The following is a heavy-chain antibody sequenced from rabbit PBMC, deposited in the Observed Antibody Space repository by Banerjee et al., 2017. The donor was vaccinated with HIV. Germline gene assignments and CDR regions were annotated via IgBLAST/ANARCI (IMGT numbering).Heavy chain of an antibody. J-gene: IGHJ4*01. D-gene: IGHD2-1*01. CDR2: IDAGVSGST. CDR1: GFSFSSSYW. Sequence: QEQLEESGGDLVKPEGSLTLTCTASGFSFSSSYWICWVRQAPGKGLEWIACIDAGVSGSTYYANWAKGRFTISKTSSTTVTLQMTSLTAADTATYFCARVFLSGYGAYDSAYFNLWGQGTLVTVS. CDR3: ARVFLSGYGAYDSAYFNL. V-gene: IGHV1S45*01.